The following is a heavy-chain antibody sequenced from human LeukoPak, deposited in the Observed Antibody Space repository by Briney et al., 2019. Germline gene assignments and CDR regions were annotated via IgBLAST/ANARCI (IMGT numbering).Heavy chain of an antibody. CDR1: GFTFSSYG. J-gene: IGHJ4*02. V-gene: IGHV3-30*02. D-gene: IGHD3-10*01. Sequence: PGGSLRLSCAASGFTFSSYGMHWVRQAPGKGLEWVAFIRYDGSNKYYADSVKGRFIISRDNSKNTLYLQMNSLRAEDTAVYYCARENPPRGTMVRGVIPDYWGQGTLVTVSS. CDR2: IRYDGSNK. CDR3: ARENPPRGTMVRGVIPDY.